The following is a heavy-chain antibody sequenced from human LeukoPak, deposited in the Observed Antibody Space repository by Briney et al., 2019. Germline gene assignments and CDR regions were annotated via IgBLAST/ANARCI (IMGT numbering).Heavy chain of an antibody. V-gene: IGHV4-4*07. CDR2: IYTSGST. Sequence: SETLSLTCTVSGGSTSSYYWSWIRQPAGKGLEWIGRIYTSGSTNYNPSLKSRVTISVDKSKNQFSLKLSSVTAADTAVHYCARGYYDGSGYYRYGNWFDPWGQGTLVTVSS. D-gene: IGHD3-22*01. CDR1: GGSTSSYY. CDR3: ARGYYDGSGYYRYGNWFDP. J-gene: IGHJ5*02.